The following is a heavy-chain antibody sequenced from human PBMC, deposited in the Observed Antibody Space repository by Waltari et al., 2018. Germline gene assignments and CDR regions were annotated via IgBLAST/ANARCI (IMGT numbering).Heavy chain of an antibody. CDR2: IYPGDSDT. V-gene: IGHV5-51*01. Sequence: EVQLVQSGAEVKRPGESLKISCKGSGYSFTSYWIGWVRQMPGKGLEWMGIIYPGDSDTRYSPSFQGQVTISADKSISTAYLQWSSLKASDTAMYYCARQMGGGKGEVGVNWYFDLWGRGTLVTVSS. D-gene: IGHD2-15*01. CDR3: ARQMGGGKGEVGVNWYFDL. J-gene: IGHJ2*01. CDR1: GYSFTSYW.